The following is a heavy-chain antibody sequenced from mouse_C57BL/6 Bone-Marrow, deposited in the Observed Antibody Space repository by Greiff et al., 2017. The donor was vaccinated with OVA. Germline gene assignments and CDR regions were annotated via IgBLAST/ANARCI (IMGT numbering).Heavy chain of an antibody. CDR3: AKRYDCYYEYSYAMDY. D-gene: IGHD2-3*01. CDR2: IWRGGST. J-gene: IGHJ4*01. CDR1: GFSLTSYG. Sequence: QVQLQQSGPGLVQPSQSLSITCTVSGFSLTSYGVHWVRQSPGKGLEWLGVIWRGGSTDYNAAFMSRLSITKDNSKRQVFFKMNSLQADDTAIYYCAKRYDCYYEYSYAMDYWGQGTSVTVSS. V-gene: IGHV2-5*01.